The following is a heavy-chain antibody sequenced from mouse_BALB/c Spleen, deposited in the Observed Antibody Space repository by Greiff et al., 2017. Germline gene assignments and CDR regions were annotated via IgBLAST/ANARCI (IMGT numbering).Heavy chain of an antibody. J-gene: IGHJ4*01. D-gene: IGHD1-1*01. CDR3: ARAGDYYGSRAAMDY. V-gene: IGHV2-6-4*01. CDR1: GFSLSRYS. CDR2: IWGDGST. Sequence: VMLVESGPGLVAPSQSLSITCTVSGFSLSRYSVHWVRQPPGKGLEWLGMIWGDGSTDYNSALKSRLSISKDNSKSQVFLKMNSLQTDDTARYYCARAGDYYGSRAAMDYWGQGTSVTVSS.